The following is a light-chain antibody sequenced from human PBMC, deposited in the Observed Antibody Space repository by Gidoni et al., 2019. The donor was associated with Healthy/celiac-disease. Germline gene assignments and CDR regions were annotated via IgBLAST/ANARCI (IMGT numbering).Light chain of an antibody. CDR3: RQYYSTPWT. J-gene: IGKJ1*01. CDR2: WAS. Sequence: DIVMTQSPDSLAVSLGERATINCKSSQSVLYSSNNKNYLAWYQQKPGQPPKLLIYWASTRESGVPDRCSGSGSGTDFTLTISSLQAEDVAVYYCRQYYSTPWTFGQGTKVEIK. CDR1: QSVLYSSNNKNY. V-gene: IGKV4-1*01.